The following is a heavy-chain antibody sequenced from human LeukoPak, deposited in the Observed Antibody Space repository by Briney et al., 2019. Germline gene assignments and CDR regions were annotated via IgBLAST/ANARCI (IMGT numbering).Heavy chain of an antibody. CDR2: IYSGGST. Sequence: GGSLRLSCAASGFTVSRNYMRWVRQPPGKGLEGVSVIYSGGSTYYADSVKGRFTISRDNSKNTLYLQMNSLRAEDTAVYYCASEAVAAPGYWGQGTLVTVSS. J-gene: IGHJ4*02. CDR1: GFTVSRNY. V-gene: IGHV3-66*02. CDR3: ASEAVAAPGY. D-gene: IGHD6-19*01.